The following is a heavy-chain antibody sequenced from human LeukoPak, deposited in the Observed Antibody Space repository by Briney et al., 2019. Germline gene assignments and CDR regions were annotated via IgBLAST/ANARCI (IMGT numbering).Heavy chain of an antibody. CDR2: IIPIFGTA. CDR3: CYDSSGYISHDY. Sequence: GASVKVSCKASGGTFSSNAISSLRQAPGQGLEWMGGIIPIFGTANYAQKFQGRVTITADESTSTAYMELSSLRSEDTAVYYCCYDSSGYISHDYWGQGTLVTVSS. D-gene: IGHD3-22*01. CDR1: GGTFSSNA. J-gene: IGHJ4*02. V-gene: IGHV1-69*13.